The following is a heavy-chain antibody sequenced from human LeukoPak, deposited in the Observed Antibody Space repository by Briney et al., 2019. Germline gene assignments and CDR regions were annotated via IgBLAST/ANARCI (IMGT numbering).Heavy chain of an antibody. CDR2: IYSGGNT. CDR1: EFTVSSNY. CDR3: ARGGPPRDAFDT. V-gene: IGHV3-53*01. Sequence: PGGSLRLSCAASEFTVSSNYMSWVRQAPGKGLEWVSVIYSGGNTYYADSVKGRPTISRDNSKNTLSLQMDSLRADDTAVYYCARGGPPRDAFDTWGQGTMVTVSS. D-gene: IGHD3-16*01. J-gene: IGHJ3*02.